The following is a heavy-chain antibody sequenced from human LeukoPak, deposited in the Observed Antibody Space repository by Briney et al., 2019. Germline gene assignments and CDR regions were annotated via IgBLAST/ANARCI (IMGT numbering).Heavy chain of an antibody. D-gene: IGHD3-10*01. CDR2: ISGSGDRT. CDR1: GFSFSSYG. V-gene: IGHV3-23*01. Sequence: PGGSLRRSCAASGFSFSSYGMDWVRQAPGKGLEWVSAISGSGDRTYYADPVKGRFTVSRDTSKNTLFLQMNSLRAEDTAVYYCAKVLRGVVVPYFDFWGQGTLVTVSS. J-gene: IGHJ4*02. CDR3: AKVLRGVVVPYFDF.